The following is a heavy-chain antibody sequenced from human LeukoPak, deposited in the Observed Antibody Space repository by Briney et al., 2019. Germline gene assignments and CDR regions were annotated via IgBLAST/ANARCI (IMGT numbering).Heavy chain of an antibody. CDR3: ARDQLTETTSG. D-gene: IGHD4-17*01. CDR1: GFTVSSTY. CDR2: LYRDGST. Sequence: PGGSLRLSCAASGFTVSSTYMSWVRQAPGKGLEWVSVLYRDGSTYYADSVKGRFTISRDNSKNTLYLQMKSLRAEDTAVYYCARDQLTETTSGWGQGTLVTVSS. V-gene: IGHV3-53*01. J-gene: IGHJ4*02.